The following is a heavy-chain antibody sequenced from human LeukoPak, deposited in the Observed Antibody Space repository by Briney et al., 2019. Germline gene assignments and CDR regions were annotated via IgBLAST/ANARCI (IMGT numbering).Heavy chain of an antibody. CDR2: INPNTGGT. V-gene: IGHV1-2*02. CDR1: GYTFTSYD. J-gene: IGHJ4*02. CDR3: ARSRMELKARFTDY. D-gene: IGHD3-10*01. Sequence: GASVKVSCKASGYTFTSYDINWVRQAPRQRLECMGWINPNTGGTFYAQKFQGRVTITRDTSISTAYMELSRLTSDDTAVYYCARSRMELKARFTDYWGQGTLVTVSS.